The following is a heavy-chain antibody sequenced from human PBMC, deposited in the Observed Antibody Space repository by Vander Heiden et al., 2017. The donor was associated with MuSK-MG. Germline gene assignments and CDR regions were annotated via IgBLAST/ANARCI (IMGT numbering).Heavy chain of an antibody. CDR3: ARDQGGASVYWYFDL. J-gene: IGHJ2*01. Sequence: QVQLVQSGAEVKKTGSSVKVSCKASGGTFSSYAISWVRQAPGQGLEWMGGIIPIFGTANYAQKVQGRVTITADESTSTAYMELSRMRSEDTAVYYCARDQGGASVYWYFDLWGPGTLVTVSS. D-gene: IGHD1-26*01. CDR2: IIPIFGTA. V-gene: IGHV1-69*01. CDR1: GGTFSSYA.